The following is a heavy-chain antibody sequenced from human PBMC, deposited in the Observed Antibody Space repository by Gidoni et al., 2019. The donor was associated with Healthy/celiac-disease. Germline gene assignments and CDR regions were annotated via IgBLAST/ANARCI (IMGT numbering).Heavy chain of an antibody. V-gene: IGHV4-30-4*01. CDR2: IYYSGST. CDR3: ARVRLEGAARPFDY. CDR1: GASIRSGDYY. D-gene: IGHD6-6*01. J-gene: IGHJ4*02. Sequence: QMQLQESGPGLVKPSQTLSLTCTVSGASIRSGDYYWSWIRQPPGKGLEWIGYIYYSGSTYYNPSLKSRVTISVDTSKNQFSLKLSSVTAADTAVYYCARVRLEGAARPFDYWGQGTLVTVSS.